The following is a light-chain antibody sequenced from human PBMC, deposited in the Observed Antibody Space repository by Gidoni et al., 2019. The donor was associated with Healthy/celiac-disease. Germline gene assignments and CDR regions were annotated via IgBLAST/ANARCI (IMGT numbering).Light chain of an antibody. CDR2: DAS. J-gene: IGKJ4*01. CDR1: QRVSSY. CDR3: QQRRNWPPILT. Sequence: EIVLSKLPATLSLYQGDSATLSCRARQRVSSYLAWYQQKPGQAPRLLSYDASNRATGIPARFSCSGSGTDFTLTISSREPEDFAVYYCQQRRNWPPILTFGGGTKVEIK. V-gene: IGKV3-11*01.